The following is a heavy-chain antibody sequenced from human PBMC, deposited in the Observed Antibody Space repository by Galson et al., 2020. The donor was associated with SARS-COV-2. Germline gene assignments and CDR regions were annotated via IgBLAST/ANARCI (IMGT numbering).Heavy chain of an antibody. CDR2: ISGSGSYI. Sequence: GESLKISCAAPGFTFSTYSLNWVRQAPGKGLEWISSISGSGSYISYGDSVKGRFTTSRDNAKNSLFLQMTSLRAEDTGVYYCAKEAGDRYFDYWGQGTLVTVSS. J-gene: IGHJ4*02. CDR3: AKEAGDRYFDY. V-gene: IGHV3-21*01. D-gene: IGHD6-19*01. CDR1: GFTFSTYS.